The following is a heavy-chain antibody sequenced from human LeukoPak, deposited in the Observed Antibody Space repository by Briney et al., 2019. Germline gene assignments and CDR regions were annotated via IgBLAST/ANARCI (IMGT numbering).Heavy chain of an antibody. CDR1: GFTFSSYA. D-gene: IGHD3-10*01. V-gene: IGHV3-30-3*01. CDR2: ISYDGSNK. Sequence: GGSLRLSCAASGFTFSSYARHWVRQAPGKGLEWVAVISYDGSNKYYADSVKGRFTISRDNSKNTLYLQMNTLRAEDTALYHCARNYYYGSGSYYTPDYWGQGTLVTVSS. CDR3: ARNYYYGSGSYYTPDY. J-gene: IGHJ4*02.